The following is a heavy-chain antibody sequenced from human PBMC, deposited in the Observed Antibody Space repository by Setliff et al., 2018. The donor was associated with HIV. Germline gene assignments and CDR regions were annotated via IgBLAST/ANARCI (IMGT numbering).Heavy chain of an antibody. CDR2: ITSNSGRI. V-gene: IGHV3-20*04. J-gene: IGHJ4*02. Sequence: PGGSLRLSCATSGFTFSNFWMTWVRQAPGKGLEWASGITSNSGRIGYADSIKGRFTMSRDNAKNLVYLEMNSLKVEDTAVYYCARDATRGGDFDFWGQGTLVTVSS. D-gene: IGHD1-26*01. CDR1: GFTFSNFW. CDR3: ARDATRGGDFDF.